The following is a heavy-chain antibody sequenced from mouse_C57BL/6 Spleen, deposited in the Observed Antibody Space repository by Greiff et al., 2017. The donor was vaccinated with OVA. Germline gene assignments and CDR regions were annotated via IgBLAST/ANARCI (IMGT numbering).Heavy chain of an antibody. CDR2: IYPRSGNT. J-gene: IGHJ1*03. CDR3: ARIYGSSYDWYFDV. V-gene: IGHV1-81*01. CDR1: GYTFTSYG. Sequence: QVQLQQSGAELARPGASVKLSCKASGYTFTSYGISWVKQRTGPGLEWIGEIYPRSGNTYYNEKFKGKATLTADKSSSTAYMELRSLTSEDSAVYFCARIYGSSYDWYFDVWGTGTTVTVSS. D-gene: IGHD1-1*01.